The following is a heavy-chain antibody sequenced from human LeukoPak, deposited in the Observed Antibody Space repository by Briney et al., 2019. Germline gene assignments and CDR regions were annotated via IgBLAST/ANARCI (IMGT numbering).Heavy chain of an antibody. CDR2: ISYSGSS. J-gene: IGHJ5*02. CDR1: GGSISSYY. CDR3: ARYDYGDCWFDP. V-gene: IGHV4-59*01. Sequence: PSETLSLTCTVSGGSISSYYWSWIRQPPGKGLEWIGYISYSGSSNYNPSLKSRVTISVDTSKNQFSLKLSSVTAAGTALYYCARYDYGDCWFDPWGQGTLVTVSS. D-gene: IGHD4-17*01.